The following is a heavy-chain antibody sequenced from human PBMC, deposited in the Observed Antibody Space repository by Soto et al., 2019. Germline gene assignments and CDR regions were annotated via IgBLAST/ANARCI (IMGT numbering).Heavy chain of an antibody. CDR3: ARDQCSGGSCYWGYFQH. J-gene: IGHJ1*01. V-gene: IGHV3-33*01. D-gene: IGHD2-15*01. CDR1: GFTFSSYG. CDR2: IWYDGSNK. Sequence: QVQLVESGGGVVQPGRSLRLSCAASGFTFSSYGMHWVRQAPGKGLEWVAVIWYDGSNKYYADSVKGRFTISRDNSKNTLYLQMSSLRAEDTAVYYCARDQCSGGSCYWGYFQHWGQGTLVTVSS.